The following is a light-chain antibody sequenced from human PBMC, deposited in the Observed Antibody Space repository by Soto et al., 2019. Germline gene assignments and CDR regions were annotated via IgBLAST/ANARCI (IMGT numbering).Light chain of an antibody. V-gene: IGKV2-28*01. CDR3: LQPLQAPPT. Sequence: DTVMTQSPLSLPVTPGEPASISCKSRQSLLHSNGYNYVDWYLQKQGQSPQLLISLASNRASGVTERCRSSGSGADFTLKISRVEAEDVRVSYCLQPLQAPPTFGQWTKVEVK. CDR1: QSLLHSNGYNY. CDR2: LAS. J-gene: IGKJ1*01.